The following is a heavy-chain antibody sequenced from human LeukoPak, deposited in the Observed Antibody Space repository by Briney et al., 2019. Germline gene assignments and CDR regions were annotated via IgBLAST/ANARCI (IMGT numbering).Heavy chain of an antibody. V-gene: IGHV3-11*01. CDR2: ISSSGSTI. D-gene: IGHD3-10*01. CDR1: GFTFSDYY. J-gene: IGHJ4*02. CDR3: ARDHKQSSVLGDY. Sequence: PGGSLRLSCAASGFTFSDYYMSWIRQAPGKGLEWVSYISSSGSTIYYADSVKGRFTISRDNAKSSLYLQMNSLRAEDTAVYYCARDHKQSSVLGDYWGQGTLVTVSS.